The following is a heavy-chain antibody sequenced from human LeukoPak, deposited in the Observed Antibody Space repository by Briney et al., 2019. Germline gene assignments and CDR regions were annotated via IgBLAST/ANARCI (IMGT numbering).Heavy chain of an antibody. CDR2: ISSSSSYI. Sequence: GGSLRLSCAASGFTFSSYSMNWVRQAPGKGLEWVSSISSSSSYIYYADSVKGRFTISRDNAKNSLYLQMNSLRAEDTAVYYCARSGGYDTYFDYWGQGTLVTVSS. CDR3: ARSGGYDTYFDY. V-gene: IGHV3-21*01. J-gene: IGHJ4*02. CDR1: GFTFSSYS. D-gene: IGHD3-22*01.